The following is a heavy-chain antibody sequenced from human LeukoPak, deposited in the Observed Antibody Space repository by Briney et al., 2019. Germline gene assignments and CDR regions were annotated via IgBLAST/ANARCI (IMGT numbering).Heavy chain of an antibody. CDR2: IKQDGSEK. CDR3: AREPGIGYAFDI. D-gene: IGHD3-10*01. Sequence: PGGSLRLSCVVSGFTFTNSWMTWVRQTPGKGLGWVANIKQDGSEKHYVDSVKGRFTISRDNTKNSLYLQMNSLRAEDTAVYYCAREPGIGYAFDIWGQGTMVTVSS. V-gene: IGHV3-7*01. CDR1: GFTFTNSW. J-gene: IGHJ3*02.